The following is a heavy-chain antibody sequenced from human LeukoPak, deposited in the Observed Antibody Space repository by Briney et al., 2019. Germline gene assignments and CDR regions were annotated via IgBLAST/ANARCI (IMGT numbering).Heavy chain of an antibody. Sequence: PGGSLRLSCAASGFTFSSYEMNWVRQAPGKGLEWVSYISSSAGTIYYADSVKGRFTISRDNAKNSLYLQMNSLRAEDTAVYYCASGTGYSSKAFDIWGQGTMVTVSS. CDR2: ISSSAGTI. CDR3: ASGTGYSSKAFDI. J-gene: IGHJ3*02. CDR1: GFTFSSYE. V-gene: IGHV3-48*03. D-gene: IGHD6-13*01.